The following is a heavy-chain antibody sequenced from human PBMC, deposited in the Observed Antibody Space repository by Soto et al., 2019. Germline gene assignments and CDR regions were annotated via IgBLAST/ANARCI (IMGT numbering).Heavy chain of an antibody. J-gene: IGHJ4*02. CDR1: GGSISSSSYY. D-gene: IGHD6-19*01. V-gene: IGHV4-39*01. Sequence: SETLSLTCTVSGGSISSSSYYWGWIRQPPGKGLEWIGSIYYSGSTYYNPSLKSRVTISVDTSKNQFSLKLSSVTAADTAVYYCATDSSGWYGGVHLYYLDYWGQGTLVTVSS. CDR3: ATDSSGWYGGVHLYYLDY. CDR2: IYYSGST.